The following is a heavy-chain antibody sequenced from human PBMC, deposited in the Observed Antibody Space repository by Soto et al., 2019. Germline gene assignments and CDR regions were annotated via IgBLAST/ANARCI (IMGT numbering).Heavy chain of an antibody. CDR2: IHSDGSST. CDR3: ARGQWGAFDL. D-gene: IGHD1-26*01. CDR1: GFTFSYYW. J-gene: IGHJ3*01. V-gene: IGHV3-74*01. Sequence: DVQLVESGGGSVQPGGSLSLSCAATGFTFSYYWMHWVRQAPGKGLVWVSRIHSDGSSTTDADSVKGRFTISRDNAKNTLYLQMNSLRAEDTAVYYCARGQWGAFDLWGQGTMVTVAP.